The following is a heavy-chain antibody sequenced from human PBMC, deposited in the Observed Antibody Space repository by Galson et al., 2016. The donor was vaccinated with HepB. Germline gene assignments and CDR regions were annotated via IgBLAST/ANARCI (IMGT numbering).Heavy chain of an antibody. CDR2: IWHDGSNK. Sequence: SLRLSCAASGFSFSTYAMNWVRQAPGKGLEWVAVIWHDGSNKYYADSVKGRFTISGDNSKNTLYLQMNTLRAEDTAIYYCARDDTGTDNGGMAVWGQGTTVTVSS. D-gene: IGHD4-23*01. CDR1: GFSFSTYA. CDR3: ARDDTGTDNGGMAV. V-gene: IGHV3-33*01. J-gene: IGHJ6*01.